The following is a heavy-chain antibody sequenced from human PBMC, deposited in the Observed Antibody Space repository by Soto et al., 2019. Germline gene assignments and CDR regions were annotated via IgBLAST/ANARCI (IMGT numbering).Heavy chain of an antibody. D-gene: IGHD2-21*01. CDR1: GTSIIAYY. CDR3: ARDPELHGLDH. Sequence: QVQLHESGPGLIKPSETLSLTCNVSGTSIIAYYWTWIWQPPGKALEWIGYISYRGSTKYNPSLKNRVAISLDTSRNQFSLNLTPVTASDTAIYFCARDPELHGLDHWGQGTLVTVS. CDR2: ISYRGST. J-gene: IGHJ4*02. V-gene: IGHV4-59*01.